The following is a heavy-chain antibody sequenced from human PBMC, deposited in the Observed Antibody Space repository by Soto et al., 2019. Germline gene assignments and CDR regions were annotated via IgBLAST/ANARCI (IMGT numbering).Heavy chain of an antibody. Sequence: QVQLVESGGGVVQPGRSLTLSCAASGFTFSSYAMHWVRQAPGKGLEWVAVISYDGSNKYYADSVKGRFTISRDNSKNTLYLQMNSLRAEDTAVYYCARAPRITIFGVVLWGQGTLVTVSS. CDR1: GFTFSSYA. CDR2: ISYDGSNK. J-gene: IGHJ4*02. CDR3: ARAPRITIFGVVL. V-gene: IGHV3-30-3*01. D-gene: IGHD3-3*01.